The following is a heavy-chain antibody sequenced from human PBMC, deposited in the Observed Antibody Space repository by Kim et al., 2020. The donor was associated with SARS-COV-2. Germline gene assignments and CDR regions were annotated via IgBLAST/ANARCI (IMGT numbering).Heavy chain of an antibody. J-gene: IGHJ6*02. CDR2: IYYSGST. V-gene: IGHV4-61*01. CDR1: GGSVSSGSYY. CDR3: ARECVPPGRRSGYDSEDYYYYYGMDV. D-gene: IGHD5-12*01. Sequence: SETLSLTCTVSGGSVSSGSYYWSWIRQPPGKGLEWIGYIYYSGSTNYNPSLKSRVTISVDTSKNQFSLKLSSVTAADTAVYYCARECVPPGRRSGYDSEDYYYYYGMDVWGQGTTVTVSS.